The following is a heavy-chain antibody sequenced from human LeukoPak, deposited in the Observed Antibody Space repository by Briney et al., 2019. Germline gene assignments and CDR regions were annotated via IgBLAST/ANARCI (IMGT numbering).Heavy chain of an antibody. D-gene: IGHD1-14*01. Sequence: GESLKISCKGSGYTFTSYWIGWVRQMPGKGLEWMGIIYPGDSDTRYSPSFQGQVTISADKSISTAYLQWSSLKASDTAMYYCARRGPLSGDAFDIWGQGTMVTVSS. CDR3: ARRGPLSGDAFDI. V-gene: IGHV5-51*01. CDR2: IYPGDSDT. J-gene: IGHJ3*02. CDR1: GYTFTSYW.